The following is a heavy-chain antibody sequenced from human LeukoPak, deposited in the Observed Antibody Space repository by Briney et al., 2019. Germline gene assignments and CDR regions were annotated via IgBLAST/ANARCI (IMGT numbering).Heavy chain of an antibody. CDR1: AGSMSTYY. CDR3: ARPNRSYLYWNFDL. D-gene: IGHD1-26*01. V-gene: IGHV4-59*08. Sequence: PSETLSLTCTVSAGSMSTYYWSWIRQPPGKGLEWIGYIYYSEYTKYNPSLQSRVTISVDTSKNQFSQKLTSVTAADTAVYYCARPNRSYLYWNFDLWGRGTLVTVSS. J-gene: IGHJ2*01. CDR2: IYYSEYT.